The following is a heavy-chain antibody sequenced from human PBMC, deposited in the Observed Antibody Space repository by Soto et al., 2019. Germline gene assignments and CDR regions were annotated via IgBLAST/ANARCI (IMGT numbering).Heavy chain of an antibody. D-gene: IGHD5-18*01. CDR2: ISSSSSYI. J-gene: IGHJ6*03. CDR1: GFTFSSYS. CDR3: ARVAAMVSPYYYYYMDV. Sequence: GGSLRLSCAASGFTFSSYSMNWVRQAPGKGLEWVSSISSSSSYIYYADSLKGRFTNSRDNAKNSLYLQMNSLRAEDTAVYYCARVAAMVSPYYYYYMDVWGKGTTVTVSS. V-gene: IGHV3-21*01.